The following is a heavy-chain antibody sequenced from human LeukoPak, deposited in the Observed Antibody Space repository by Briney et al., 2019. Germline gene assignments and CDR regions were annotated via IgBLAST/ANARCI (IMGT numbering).Heavy chain of an antibody. J-gene: IGHJ5*02. CDR2: ISGSGGST. Sequence: GGSLRLSCAASGFTFSSYALSWVRQAPGKGMEWVSGISGSGGSTYYADSVKGRFTVSRDNSKNTLFLQMNGLRPEDTAVYYCAKASYNIAKENWFDPWGQGTLVTVSS. D-gene: IGHD1-1*01. V-gene: IGHV3-23*01. CDR1: GFTFSSYA. CDR3: AKASYNIAKENWFDP.